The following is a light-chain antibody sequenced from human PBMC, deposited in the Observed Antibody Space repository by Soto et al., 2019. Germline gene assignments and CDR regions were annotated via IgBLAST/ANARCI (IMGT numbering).Light chain of an antibody. J-gene: IGLJ1*01. CDR2: DVS. Sequence: QSALTQPASVSGAPGQSITITCTGTSSDIGGYHYVSWYQQHPGKAPKLMIYDVSNRPSGISNRFSGSNSGNTASLTISGLQAEDEADFYCSSYSSSSTVLVFGTGTKLTVL. V-gene: IGLV2-14*01. CDR1: SSDIGGYHY. CDR3: SSYSSSSTVLV.